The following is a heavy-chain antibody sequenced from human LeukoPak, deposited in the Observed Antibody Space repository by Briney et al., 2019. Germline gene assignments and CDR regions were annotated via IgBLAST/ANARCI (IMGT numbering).Heavy chain of an antibody. CDR2: IYYSWST. Sequence: PSETLSLTCTVSGGSISSYYWSWIRQPPGKGLEGIGYIYYSWSTHYSPSPKSRVTISVDTSKNQFSLKLSSVTAADTAVYYCARLPRAARPFDYWSQGTLVTVSS. D-gene: IGHD6-6*01. V-gene: IGHV4-59*13. CDR1: GGSISSYY. J-gene: IGHJ4*02. CDR3: ARLPRAARPFDY.